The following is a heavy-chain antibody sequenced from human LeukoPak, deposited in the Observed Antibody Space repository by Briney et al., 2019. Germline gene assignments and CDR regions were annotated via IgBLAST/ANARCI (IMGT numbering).Heavy chain of an antibody. CDR2: ISWQSRTR. J-gene: IGHJ6*02. D-gene: IGHD3-3*01. V-gene: IGHV3-9*01. Sequence: GGSLRLSCVASGFFFDDYGMHWVRQVPGKGLGWVSGISWQSRTRKYADSVRGRFTISRDNAKNSLYLQMNSLKLEDTALYYCVKGRDFWSGLDVWGQGTMVTVS. CDR1: GFFFDDYG. CDR3: VKGRDFWSGLDV.